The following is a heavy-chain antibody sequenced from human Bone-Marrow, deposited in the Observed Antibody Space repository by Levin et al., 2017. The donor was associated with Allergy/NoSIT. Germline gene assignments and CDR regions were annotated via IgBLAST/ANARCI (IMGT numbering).Heavy chain of an antibody. V-gene: IGHV1-24*01. CDR1: GYNVAELP. Sequence: ASVKVSCKVFGYNVAELPMHWVRQAPGKGLEWMGGFDPEEGKVFYTQKFQGRVTMTEDTSTDTEYMELSSLISEDTAMYYCAVLQGLVMTATPPLFYYYGLEVWGQGTTVTVSS. CDR3: AVLQGLVMTATPPLFYYYGLEV. J-gene: IGHJ6*02. D-gene: IGHD2-21*02. CDR2: FDPEEGKV.